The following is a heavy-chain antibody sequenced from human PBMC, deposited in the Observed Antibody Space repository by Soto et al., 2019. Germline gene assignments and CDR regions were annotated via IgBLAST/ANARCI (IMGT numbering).Heavy chain of an antibody. D-gene: IGHD4-4*01. J-gene: IGHJ6*02. CDR3: ARVRLTVPYGMDV. CDR2: INPNSGGT. CDR1: GGTFSSYT. V-gene: IGHV1-2*04. Sequence: ASVKVSCKASGGTFSSYTISWVRQAPGQGLEWMGWINPNSGGTNYAQKFQGWVTMTRDTSISTAYMELSRLRSDDTAVYYCARVRLTVPYGMDVWGQGTTVTVSS.